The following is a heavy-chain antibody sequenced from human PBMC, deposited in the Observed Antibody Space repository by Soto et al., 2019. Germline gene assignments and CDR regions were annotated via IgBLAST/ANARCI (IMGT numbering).Heavy chain of an antibody. Sequence: PSETLSLTCAVSGYSISSGYYWGWIRQPPGKGLEWIGSIYHSGSTYCNPSLKSRVTISVDTSKNQFSLKLSSVTAADTAVYYCARVLRELLPSHSLPDYWGQGTLVTVSS. CDR3: ARVLRELLPSHSLPDY. V-gene: IGHV4-38-2*01. CDR2: IYHSGST. CDR1: GYSISSGYY. J-gene: IGHJ4*02. D-gene: IGHD1-26*01.